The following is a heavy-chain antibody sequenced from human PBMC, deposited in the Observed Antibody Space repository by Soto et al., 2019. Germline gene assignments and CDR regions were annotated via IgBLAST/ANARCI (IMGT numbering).Heavy chain of an antibody. CDR1: GDSITSNSYF. Sequence: SETLSLTCTVSGDSITSNSYFWAWIRQPPGKGLEWIGSIYYSGTTNYNPSLKSRVTISVDTSKNQFSLKLSSVTAADTAVYYCARRWIQHYNWFDPWGQGTLVTVSS. CDR2: IYYSGTT. V-gene: IGHV4-39*07. J-gene: IGHJ5*02. CDR3: ARRWIQHYNWFDP. D-gene: IGHD5-18*01.